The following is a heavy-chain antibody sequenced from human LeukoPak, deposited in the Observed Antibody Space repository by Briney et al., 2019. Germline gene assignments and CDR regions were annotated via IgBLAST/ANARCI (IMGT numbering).Heavy chain of an antibody. J-gene: IGHJ4*02. D-gene: IGHD1-26*01. CDR1: GFTFSIYA. Sequence: GRSLRLSCAASGFTFSIYAMHWVRQAPGKGLEWVAVISYDGSNKYYADSVKGRFTISRDNSKNTLYLQMNSLRAEDTAVYYCARDRVGATDYFDYWGQGTLVTVSS. CDR3: ARDRVGATDYFDY. CDR2: ISYDGSNK. V-gene: IGHV3-30-3*01.